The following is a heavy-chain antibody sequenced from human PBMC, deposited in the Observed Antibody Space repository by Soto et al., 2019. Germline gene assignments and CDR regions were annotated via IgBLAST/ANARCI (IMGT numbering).Heavy chain of an antibody. CDR2: FDPEDGET. J-gene: IGHJ3*02. CDR1: GYTLTELS. V-gene: IGHV1-24*01. CDR3: ATAYPDSSGYYYKAFDI. Sequence: SVKVSCKVSGYTLTELSMHWVRQAPVKGLEWMGGFDPEDGETIYAQKFQGRVTMTEDTSTDTAYMELSSLRSEDTAVYYCATAYPDSSGYYYKAFDIWGQGTMVTVSS. D-gene: IGHD3-22*01.